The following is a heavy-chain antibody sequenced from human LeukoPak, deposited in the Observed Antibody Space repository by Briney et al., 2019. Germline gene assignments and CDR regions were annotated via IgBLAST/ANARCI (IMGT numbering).Heavy chain of an antibody. D-gene: IGHD6-13*01. CDR3: ARGVYSSSWPFDY. Sequence: SETLSLTCTFSCGSISSYYWSWIRQPPGKGLEWIGYIYYSGSTNYNPSLKSRVTISVDTSKNQFSLKLSSVTAADTAVYYCARGVYSSSWPFDYWGQGTLVTVSS. J-gene: IGHJ4*02. CDR1: CGSISSYY. V-gene: IGHV4-59*01. CDR2: IYYSGST.